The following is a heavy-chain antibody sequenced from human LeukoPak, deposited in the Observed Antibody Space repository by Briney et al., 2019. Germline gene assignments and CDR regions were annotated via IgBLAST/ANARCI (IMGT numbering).Heavy chain of an antibody. CDR1: GFTFSSYA. Sequence: GGSLRLSCAASGFTFSSYAVSWVRQAPGKGLEWVSAISDTGGGTHYADSVKGRFTISRDNSKDTLYLQMHSLRVEGTAVFYCAKGSPPDYYDSGVYYPWRYYSMDVWGQGTTVTVSS. D-gene: IGHD3-22*01. J-gene: IGHJ6*02. CDR2: ISDTGGGT. CDR3: AKGSPPDYYDSGVYYPWRYYSMDV. V-gene: IGHV3-23*01.